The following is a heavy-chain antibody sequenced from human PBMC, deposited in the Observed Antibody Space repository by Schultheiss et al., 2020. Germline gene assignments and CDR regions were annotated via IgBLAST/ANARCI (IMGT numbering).Heavy chain of an antibody. V-gene: IGHV3-23*01. CDR3: AKPDTAVD. CDR2: ISGSVGST. D-gene: IGHD5-18*01. Sequence: GESLKISCAASGFTFSSYAMSWVRQAPGKGLEWVSAISGSVGSTYYADSVKGRFTISRDNSKNTLYLQMNSLRAEDTAVYYCAKPDTAVDWGQGTLVTVSS. CDR1: GFTFSSYA. J-gene: IGHJ4*02.